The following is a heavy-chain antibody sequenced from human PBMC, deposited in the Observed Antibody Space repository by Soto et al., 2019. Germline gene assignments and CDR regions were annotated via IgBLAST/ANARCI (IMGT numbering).Heavy chain of an antibody. CDR2: ISSSSSYI. CDR1: GFTFSSYS. CDR3: ARRAPRDYYYYYMDV. V-gene: IGHV3-21*01. Sequence: GGSLRLSCAASGFTFSSYSMNWVRQAPGKGLEWVSSISSSSSYIYYADSVKGRFTISRDNAKNSLYLQMNSLRAEDTVVYYCARRAPRDYYYYYMDVWGKGTTVTVSS. J-gene: IGHJ6*03.